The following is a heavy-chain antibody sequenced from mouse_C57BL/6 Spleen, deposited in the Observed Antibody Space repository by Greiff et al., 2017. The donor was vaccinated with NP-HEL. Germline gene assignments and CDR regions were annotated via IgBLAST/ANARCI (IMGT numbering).Heavy chain of an antibody. CDR2: IYPSDSET. Sequence: QVQLQQPGAELVRPGSSVKLSCKASGYTFTSYWMDWVKQRPGQGLEWIGNIYPSDSETHYNQKFKDKATLTVDKSSSTAYMQLSSLTSEDSAVYYCARESYCYGSSYDYAMDYWGQGTSVTVSS. D-gene: IGHD1-1*01. J-gene: IGHJ4*01. CDR1: GYTFTSYW. CDR3: ARESYCYGSSYDYAMDY. V-gene: IGHV1-61*01.